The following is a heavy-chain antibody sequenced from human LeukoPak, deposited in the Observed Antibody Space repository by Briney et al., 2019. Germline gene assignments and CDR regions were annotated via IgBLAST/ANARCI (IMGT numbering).Heavy chain of an antibody. CDR1: GGSISSGGYY. V-gene: IGHV4-30-2*01. D-gene: IGHD6-13*01. J-gene: IGHJ5*02. Sequence: PSETLSLTCTVSGGSISSGGYYWSWIRQPPGKGLEWIGYIYHSGSTYYNPSLKSRVTISVDTSKNQFSLKLSSVTAADTAVYYCARGRPTGYSSSWYWFDPWGQGTLVTVSS. CDR3: ARGRPTGYSSSWYWFDP. CDR2: IYHSGST.